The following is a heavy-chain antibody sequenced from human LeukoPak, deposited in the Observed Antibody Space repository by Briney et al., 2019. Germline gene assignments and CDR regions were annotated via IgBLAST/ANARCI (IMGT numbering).Heavy chain of an antibody. CDR1: GFTFSSYG. D-gene: IGHD2-15*01. CDR3: AKLVVVAANFDY. V-gene: IGHV3-30*18. CDR2: ISYDGSNK. Sequence: GGSLRLSCAASGFTFSSYGMHWVRQAPGKGLEWVAVISYDGSNKYYADSVKGRFTISRDNSKNTLYLQMNSLGAEDTAVYYCAKLVVVAANFDYWGQGTLVTVSS. J-gene: IGHJ4*02.